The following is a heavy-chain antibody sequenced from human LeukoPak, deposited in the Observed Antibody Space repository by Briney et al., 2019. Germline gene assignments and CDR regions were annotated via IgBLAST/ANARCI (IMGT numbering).Heavy chain of an antibody. CDR1: GFTFSSYG. J-gene: IGHJ4*02. CDR3: ARGYCSGGSCYRPFDY. CDR2: IESDGSST. D-gene: IGHD2-15*01. V-gene: IGHV3-74*01. Sequence: GGSLRLSCAPSGFTFSSYGMHWVRQAPGKGLVWVSRIESDGSSTSYADSVKGRFTISRDNAKNTLYLQMDSLRAEDTAVYYCARGYCSGGSCYRPFDYWGQGTLVSVSS.